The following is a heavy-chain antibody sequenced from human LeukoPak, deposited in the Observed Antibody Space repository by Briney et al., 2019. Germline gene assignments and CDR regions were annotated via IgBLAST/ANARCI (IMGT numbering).Heavy chain of an antibody. D-gene: IGHD7-27*01. CDR2: IRYDGSNK. CDR1: GFTFDDYA. J-gene: IGHJ6*03. CDR3: AKLGINYYYMDV. Sequence: GGSLRLSCAASGFTFDDYAMHWVRQAPGKGLEWVAFIRYDGSNKYYANSVKGRFTISRDNSKNTLYLQMNSLRAEDTAVYYCAKLGINYYYMDVWGKGTTVTISS. V-gene: IGHV3-30*02.